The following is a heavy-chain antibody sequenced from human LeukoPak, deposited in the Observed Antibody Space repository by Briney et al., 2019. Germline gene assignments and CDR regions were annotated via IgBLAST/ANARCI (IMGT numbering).Heavy chain of an antibody. V-gene: IGHV3-23*01. Sequence: GGSLRLSCAASGFTFSNYAMRWVRQAPGKGLEWVSGISGSGDSTYYADSVKGRFTISRDNSKNTLYLQMNSLRAEDTAVYYCARRSGIAVAGAFDYGGQGTLVTVSS. CDR3: ARRSGIAVAGAFDY. J-gene: IGHJ4*02. CDR1: GFTFSNYA. CDR2: ISGSGDST. D-gene: IGHD6-19*01.